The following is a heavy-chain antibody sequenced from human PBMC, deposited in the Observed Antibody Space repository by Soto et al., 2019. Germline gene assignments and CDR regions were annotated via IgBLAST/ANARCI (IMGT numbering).Heavy chain of an antibody. Sequence: SETLSLTCAVYGGSLSGYYWSWIRQPPGKGLEWIGEINHSGSTNYNPSLKSRVTISVDTSKNQFSLKLSSVTAADTAMYYCARAPYYSNYPYYYYYYYMDVWGKGTTVTVSS. CDR3: ARAPYYSNYPYYYYYYYMDV. J-gene: IGHJ6*03. CDR1: GGSLSGYY. D-gene: IGHD4-4*01. V-gene: IGHV4-34*01. CDR2: INHSGST.